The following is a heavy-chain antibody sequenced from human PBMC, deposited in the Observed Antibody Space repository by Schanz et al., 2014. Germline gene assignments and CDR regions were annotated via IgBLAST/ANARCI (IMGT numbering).Heavy chain of an antibody. Sequence: EVKLVESGGGLVQPGGSLRLSCAASGFTFSSYCINWVRQAPGKGLEWVANINQDGSEKYYVDSVKGRFTISRDNAKNSLDLQMNGRRAEDAAVFDYAKNVAELYYFDDWGQGTLVTVSS. CDR3: AKNVAELYYFDD. J-gene: IGHJ4*02. CDR1: GFTFSSYC. CDR2: INQDGSEK. D-gene: IGHD1-1*01. V-gene: IGHV3-7*01.